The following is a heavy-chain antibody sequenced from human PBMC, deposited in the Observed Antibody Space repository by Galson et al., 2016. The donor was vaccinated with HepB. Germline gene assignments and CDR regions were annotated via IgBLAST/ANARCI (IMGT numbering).Heavy chain of an antibody. Sequence: SLRLSCAASGFTLSSYDISWVRQAPGKGLEWVAVISYDGSNKYYADSVKGRFTISRDNSKNTLYLQMNSLRAEDTAVYYCAKTVRMTTVTGFDYWGQGTLVTVSS. D-gene: IGHD4-17*01. J-gene: IGHJ4*02. CDR3: AKTVRMTTVTGFDY. CDR1: GFTLSSYD. CDR2: ISYDGSNK. V-gene: IGHV3-30*18.